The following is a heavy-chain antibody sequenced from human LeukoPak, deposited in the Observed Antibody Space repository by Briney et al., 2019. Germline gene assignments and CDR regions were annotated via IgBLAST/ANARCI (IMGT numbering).Heavy chain of an antibody. Sequence: GGSLKISCKGSGYSFTSYWSGWAGQMPGKGLEWMGIIYPGDSDNRYSPSFQGQVTISADKSISTAYLQWSSLKASDTAMYYCARPGYSYAQDAFDIWGQGTMVTVSS. J-gene: IGHJ3*02. D-gene: IGHD5-18*01. CDR1: GYSFTSYW. CDR2: IYPGDSDN. V-gene: IGHV5-51*01. CDR3: ARPGYSYAQDAFDI.